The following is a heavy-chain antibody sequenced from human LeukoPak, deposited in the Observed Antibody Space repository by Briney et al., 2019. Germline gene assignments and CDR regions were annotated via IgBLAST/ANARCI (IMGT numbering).Heavy chain of an antibody. J-gene: IGHJ3*02. D-gene: IGHD7-27*01. CDR1: GFSFNSYA. CDR3: ARGRTGAYDAFDI. CDR2: ISFDGSNK. Sequence: PGGSLRLSCAASGFSFNSYAMQWVRQAPGKGLAWVAVISFDGSNKYYADSVKGRFAISRDSSKYMLYLQMNSLRAEDTAVYYCARGRTGAYDAFDIWGQGTMVTVSS. V-gene: IGHV3-30*09.